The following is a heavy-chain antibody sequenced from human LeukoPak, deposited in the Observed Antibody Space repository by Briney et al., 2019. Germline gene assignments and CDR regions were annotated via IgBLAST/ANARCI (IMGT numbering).Heavy chain of an antibody. Sequence: GGSLKLSCAASGFTFSDYTMSWVRQAPGKGLEWVSTITYSGGDTYFADSVKGRFTISRDNSKNTLYLQMNSLRAEDTAVYYCARDWGYCSGTSCHVFDYWGQGTLVTVSS. J-gene: IGHJ4*02. CDR1: GFTFSDYT. V-gene: IGHV3-23*01. D-gene: IGHD2-2*01. CDR2: ITYSGGDT. CDR3: ARDWGYCSGTSCHVFDY.